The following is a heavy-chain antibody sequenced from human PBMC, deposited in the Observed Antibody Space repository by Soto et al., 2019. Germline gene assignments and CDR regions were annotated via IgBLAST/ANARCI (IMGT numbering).Heavy chain of an antibody. D-gene: IGHD3-16*02. CDR2: IYYSGST. V-gene: IGHV4-39*01. CDR1: GGSISSSSYY. J-gene: IGHJ2*01. CDR3: ASPVTFGGVIVTKNWYFDL. Sequence: QLQLQESGPGLVKPSETLSLTCTVSGGSISSSSYYWGWIRQPPGKGLEWIGSIYYSGSTYYNPSLKSRVTMSVDTSKNQFSLKLSSVTAADTAVYYCASPVTFGGVIVTKNWYFDLWGRGTLVTVSS.